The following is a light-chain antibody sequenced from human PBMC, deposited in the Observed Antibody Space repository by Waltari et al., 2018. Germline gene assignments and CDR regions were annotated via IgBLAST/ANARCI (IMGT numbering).Light chain of an antibody. Sequence: EIVLTQSPGTASLSPGERVTLSCRASQSVGSSSLAWYQQKPGQAPRLVIYRAARRATGIGDRFSGSGSGTDFSRTVSRLEREDFAVYYCQQHGTLPATFGQGTKVEIK. V-gene: IGKV3-20*01. CDR3: QQHGTLPAT. J-gene: IGKJ1*01. CDR1: QSVGSSS. CDR2: RAA.